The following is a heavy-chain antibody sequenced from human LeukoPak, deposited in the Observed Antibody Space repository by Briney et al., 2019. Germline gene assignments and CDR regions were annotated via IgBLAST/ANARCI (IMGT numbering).Heavy chain of an antibody. D-gene: IGHD2-21*02. CDR3: AKAQHNPYCGGDCYSGLDY. CDR1: GFTFSSYA. CDR2: FCGSGGST. V-gene: IGHV3-23*01. Sequence: GGSLRLSCAASGFTFSSYAMSWVRQAPGKGLEWVSAFCGSGGSTYYADSVKGRFTISRDNSKNTLYLQMNSLRAEDTAVYYCAKAQHNPYCGGDCYSGLDYWGQGTLVTVSS. J-gene: IGHJ4*02.